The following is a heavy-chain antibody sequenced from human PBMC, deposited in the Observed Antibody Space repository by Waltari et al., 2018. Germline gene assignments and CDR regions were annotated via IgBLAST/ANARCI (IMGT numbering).Heavy chain of an antibody. Sequence: QVQLVQSGAEVKKPGSSVKVSCKASGGTFSSYAISWVRQAPGQGLEWMGGIIPIFGTANYAQKFQGRVTITTDESTSTAYMELSSLRSEDTAVYYCVRGGPYDFWSGNALHYLGQGTLVTVSS. V-gene: IGHV1-69*05. J-gene: IGHJ4*02. CDR3: VRGGPYDFWSGNALHY. CDR1: GGTFSSYA. D-gene: IGHD3-3*01. CDR2: IIPIFGTA.